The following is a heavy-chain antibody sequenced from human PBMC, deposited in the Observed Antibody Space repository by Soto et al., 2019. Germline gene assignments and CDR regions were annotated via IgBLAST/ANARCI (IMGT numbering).Heavy chain of an antibody. CDR3: VAARPTYYYYMDV. J-gene: IGHJ6*03. V-gene: IGHV3-49*03. D-gene: IGHD6-6*01. Sequence: GGSLRLSCTASGFTFGDYAMSWFRQAPGKGLEWVGFIRSKAYGGTTEYAASVKGRFTISRDDSKSIAYLQMNSLKTEDTAVYYCVAARPTYYYYMDVWGKGTTVTVSS. CDR1: GFTFGDYA. CDR2: IRSKAYGGTT.